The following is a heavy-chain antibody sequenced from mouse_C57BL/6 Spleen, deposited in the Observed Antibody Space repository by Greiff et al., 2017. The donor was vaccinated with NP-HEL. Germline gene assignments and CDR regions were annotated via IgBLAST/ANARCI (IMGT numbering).Heavy chain of an antibody. J-gene: IGHJ4*01. CDR2: ISNGGGST. CDR3: ARQAYYGSSAYAMDY. D-gene: IGHD1-1*01. V-gene: IGHV5-12*01. Sequence: EVQGVESGGGLVQPGGSLKLSCAASGFTFSDYYMYWVRQTPEKRLEWVAYISNGGGSTYYPDTVKGRFTISRDNAKNTLYLQMSRLKSEDTAMYYSARQAYYGSSAYAMDYWGQGTSVTVSS. CDR1: GFTFSDYY.